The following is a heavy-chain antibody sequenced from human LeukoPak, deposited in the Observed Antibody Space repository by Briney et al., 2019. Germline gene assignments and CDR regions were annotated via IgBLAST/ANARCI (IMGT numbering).Heavy chain of an antibody. V-gene: IGHV1-46*01. Sequence: ASVKVSCKASGYTFTSYYMHWVRQAPGQGLEWMGIINPSGGSTSYAQKFQGRVTMTEDTSTDTAYMELSSLRSEDTAAYYCATANYDILTGQGPFDYWGQGTLVTVSS. CDR3: ATANYDILTGQGPFDY. J-gene: IGHJ4*02. D-gene: IGHD3-9*01. CDR2: INPSGGST. CDR1: GYTFTSYY.